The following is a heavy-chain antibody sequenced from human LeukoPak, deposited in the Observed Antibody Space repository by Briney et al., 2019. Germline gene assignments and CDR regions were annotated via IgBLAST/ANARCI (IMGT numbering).Heavy chain of an antibody. CDR3: AKEMFPYYYDSSGYPDAFDI. J-gene: IGHJ3*02. V-gene: IGHV3-21*04. Sequence: PGGSLRLSCAASGFTFSSYSMNWVRQAPGKGLEWVSSISSSSSYIYYADSVKGRFTISRDNAKNSLYLQMNSLRAEDTAVYYCAKEMFPYYYDSSGYPDAFDIWGQGTMVTVSS. D-gene: IGHD3-22*01. CDR1: GFTFSSYS. CDR2: ISSSSSYI.